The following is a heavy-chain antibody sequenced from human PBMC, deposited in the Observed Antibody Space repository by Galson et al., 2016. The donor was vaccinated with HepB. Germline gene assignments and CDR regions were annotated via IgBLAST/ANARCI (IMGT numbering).Heavy chain of an antibody. CDR1: GFTFSNYA. Sequence: SLRLSCAASGFTFSNYAMIWVRQAPGKGLECVATIRGGGVTYYADSVKGRFTISRDNSKNTLFLRMNSLRAEDTAIYYCAECAYSYGNDAFDVWGQGTMVTVSP. D-gene: IGHD5-18*01. J-gene: IGHJ3*01. CDR3: AECAYSYGNDAFDV. CDR2: IRGGGVT. V-gene: IGHV3-23*01.